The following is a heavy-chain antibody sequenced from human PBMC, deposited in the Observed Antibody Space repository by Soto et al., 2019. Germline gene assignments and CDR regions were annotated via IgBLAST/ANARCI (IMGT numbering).Heavy chain of an antibody. V-gene: IGHV4-39*01. CDR3: ARRPIASGSGYNWFDP. D-gene: IGHD3-10*01. CDR2: IYYSGST. CDR1: GGSISSISYY. Sequence: SETLSLTCTVSGGSISSISYYWGWIRQPPGKGLEWIGSIYYSGSTYYNPSLKSRVTISVDTSKNQFSLKLSSVTAADTAVYYCARRPIASGSGYNWFDPWGQGTLVTVSS. J-gene: IGHJ5*02.